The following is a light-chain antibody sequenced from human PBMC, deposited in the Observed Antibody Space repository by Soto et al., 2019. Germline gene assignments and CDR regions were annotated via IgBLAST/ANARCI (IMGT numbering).Light chain of an antibody. CDR1: QSISSY. CDR3: QQSDSTPLT. CDR2: TSS. Sequence: DIQMTQSPSSLSASVGDRVTITCRASQSISSYLNWYQQKPGKAPNLLIYTSSNLQSGVPSRFSGSGSGTDFTLTISSLQPEDFATYYCQQSDSTPLTFGGGTKVEIK. J-gene: IGKJ4*01. V-gene: IGKV1-39*01.